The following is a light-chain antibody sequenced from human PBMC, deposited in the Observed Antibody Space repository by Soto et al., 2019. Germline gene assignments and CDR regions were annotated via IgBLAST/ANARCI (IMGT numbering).Light chain of an antibody. CDR2: GAS. CDR1: QTVTSSQ. Sequence: EIVLTQSPDTLSLSPGERATLSCTASQTVTSSQLAWYQQKPGQAPRLLVYGASSRATGIPDRFSGSGSETGFTLTINRLEPEDFAVYFCQQYAKSPYTFGQGTKVEVK. J-gene: IGKJ2*01. CDR3: QQYAKSPYT. V-gene: IGKV3-20*01.